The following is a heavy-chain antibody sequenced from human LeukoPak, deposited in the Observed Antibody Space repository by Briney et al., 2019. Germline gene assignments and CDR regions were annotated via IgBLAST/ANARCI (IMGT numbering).Heavy chain of an antibody. CDR1: GYTFISSSYV. CDR2: ISAYNGNT. J-gene: IGHJ4*02. D-gene: IGHD4-11*01. Sequence: ASVKVSCKTSGYTFISSSYVISWVRQAPGQGLEWMGWISAYNGNTKYAQKFQGRVTMTTDTSTSTAYMELRTLRSDDTAVYYCARGLSNVFDYWGQGTLVTVSS. CDR3: ARGLSNVFDY. V-gene: IGHV1-18*01.